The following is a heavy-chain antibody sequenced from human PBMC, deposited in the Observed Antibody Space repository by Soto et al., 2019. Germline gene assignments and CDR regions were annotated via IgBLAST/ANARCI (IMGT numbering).Heavy chain of an antibody. D-gene: IGHD2-21*01. V-gene: IGHV4-28*01. J-gene: IGHJ5*02. CDR2: IYYSGRT. CDR3: ARKGEEGWFDP. Sequence: SETLSLTCAVSGYHISSSTSWGWIRQPPGKGLEWIGHIYYSGRTYYNPSLKSRVTMSVDTSKNQFSLKLSSVTAVDTAVYYCARKGEEGWFDPWGQGTLVTVSS. CDR1: GYHISSSTS.